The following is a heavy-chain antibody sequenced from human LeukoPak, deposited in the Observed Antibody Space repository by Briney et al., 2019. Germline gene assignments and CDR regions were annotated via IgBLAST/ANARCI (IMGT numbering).Heavy chain of an antibody. CDR2: IYPGDSDT. J-gene: IGHJ4*02. V-gene: IGHV5-51*01. D-gene: IGHD1-26*01. Sequence: GESLNLSCKGSGYSFNSYWIGWVREMPGKRLECMGIIYPGDSDTKYSQSFQGQVTISADKPISTAYLQWSSLKASDTAMYYCARHQIVGATRSPFDYWGQGTLVTVSS. CDR1: GYSFNSYW. CDR3: ARHQIVGATRSPFDY.